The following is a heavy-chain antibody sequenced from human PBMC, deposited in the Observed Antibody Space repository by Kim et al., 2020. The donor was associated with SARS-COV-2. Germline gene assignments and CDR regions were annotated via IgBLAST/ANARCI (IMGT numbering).Heavy chain of an antibody. D-gene: IGHD3-16*01. J-gene: IGHJ4*02. CDR1: GFTVSSNY. CDR3: ASRYYDYVWGSYLDY. V-gene: IGHV3-66*02. CDR2: IYSGGST. Sequence: LSLTCAASGFTVSSNYMSWVRQAPGKGLEWVSVIYSGGSTYYADSVKGRFTISRDNSKNTLYLQMNSLRAEDTAVYYCASRYYDYVWGSYLDYWGQGTLVTVSS.